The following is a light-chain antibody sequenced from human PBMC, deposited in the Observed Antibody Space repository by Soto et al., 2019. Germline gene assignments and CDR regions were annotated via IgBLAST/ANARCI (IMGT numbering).Light chain of an antibody. Sequence: EIVMTQSPATLSVSPGERATLSCRASQSVSSSLAWYQHKPGQAPRLLIYGASIRAPGVPARFSGSGSGTQFTLTISSLLSEDFAVYYWQQYNNWPPYTFGQGTNLEIK. CDR1: QSVSSS. V-gene: IGKV3-15*01. J-gene: IGKJ2*01. CDR2: GAS. CDR3: QQYNNWPPYT.